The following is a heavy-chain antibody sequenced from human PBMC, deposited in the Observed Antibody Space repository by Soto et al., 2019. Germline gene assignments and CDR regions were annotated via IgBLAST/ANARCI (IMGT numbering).Heavy chain of an antibody. D-gene: IGHD3-16*02. CDR2: ILSKSDGGTT. V-gene: IGHV3-15*01. J-gene: IGHJ4*02. CDR3: ISYDYILGSFRDSWAY. CDR1: RLRPSNSW. Sequence: GGSLRLSCAASRLRPSNSWRSWVRQAPGGGLEWVGRILSKSDGGTTDFAAPVRGRFTISRDDSRKTIFLHMNGLKTEDTAVYYWISYDYILGSFRDSWAYWGKETLVTVSS.